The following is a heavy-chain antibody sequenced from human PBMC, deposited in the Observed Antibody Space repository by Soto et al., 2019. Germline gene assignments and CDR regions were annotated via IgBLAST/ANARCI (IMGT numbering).Heavy chain of an antibody. D-gene: IGHD3-3*02. CDR3: ARDLTNSILYYYGMDV. CDR1: GYTCTSYA. CDR2: INAGNGNT. Sequence: QVQLVQSGAEVKKPGASVKVSCKASGYTCTSYAMHWVRQAPGQRLEWMGWINAGNGNTKYSQKFQGRVTITRDTSASTAYMELSSLRSEDTAVYYCARDLTNSILYYYGMDVWGQGTTVTVSS. V-gene: IGHV1-3*01. J-gene: IGHJ6*02.